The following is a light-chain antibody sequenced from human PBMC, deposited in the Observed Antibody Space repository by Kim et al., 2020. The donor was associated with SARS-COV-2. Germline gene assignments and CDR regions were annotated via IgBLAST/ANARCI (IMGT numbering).Light chain of an antibody. Sequence: VSPGERATLSCRASQRVSSNLAWYQQRPGQAPRLLIYGASTRATGIPARFSGSGSGTEFTLTISNLQSEDFAIYYCQQYNNWPQTFGQGTKVDIK. V-gene: IGKV3-15*01. CDR3: QQYNNWPQT. CDR2: GAS. J-gene: IGKJ1*01. CDR1: QRVSSN.